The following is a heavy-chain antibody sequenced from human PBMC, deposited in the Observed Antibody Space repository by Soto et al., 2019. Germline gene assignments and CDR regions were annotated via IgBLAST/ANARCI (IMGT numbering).Heavy chain of an antibody. D-gene: IGHD5-12*01. J-gene: IGHJ4*02. CDR2: ISHDRSNK. CDR3: AKEWSGYDKAWFD. CDR1: GFIFSDYG. V-gene: IGHV3-30*18. Sequence: QVQLVESGGGVVQPGRSLRLSCVASGFIFSDYGMHWVRQAPGKGLEWVAVISHDRSNKFFADSVKGRFTISRDNSKNTLYLQMNSLGAEETAVYYCAKEWSGYDKAWFDWGQGTLVTVSS.